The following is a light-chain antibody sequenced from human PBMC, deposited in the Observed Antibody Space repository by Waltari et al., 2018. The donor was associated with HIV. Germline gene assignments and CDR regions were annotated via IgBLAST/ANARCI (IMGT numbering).Light chain of an antibody. Sequence: QSVLTQPPSASGTPGQRVTISCSGSSSNIGSNYVYWYQQLPGTAPKLCIYRNNQRPEGVPDRFSGSKSGTSASLAISGRRSEDEADYYCAAWDDSLSGPRVFGGGTKLTVL. J-gene: IGLJ3*02. V-gene: IGLV1-47*01. CDR2: RNN. CDR3: AAWDDSLSGPRV. CDR1: SSNIGSNY.